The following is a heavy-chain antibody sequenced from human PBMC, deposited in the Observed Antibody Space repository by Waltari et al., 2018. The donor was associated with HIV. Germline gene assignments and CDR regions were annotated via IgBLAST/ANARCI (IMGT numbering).Heavy chain of an antibody. CDR3: SRPSGTLHSYGMDV. CDR2: ITRETYEGTA. CDR1: GFTFADYG. D-gene: IGHD1-26*01. Sequence: EVQLVESGGGLVQPGRSLRLSCRGSGFTFADYGMSWLRQAPGKGLEWVGFITRETYEGTAEYAASVTGRFVISREDSKSIAYLQMNSLEIEDTGVYYCSRPSGTLHSYGMDVWGQWTTVTVSS. V-gene: IGHV3-49*03. J-gene: IGHJ6*02.